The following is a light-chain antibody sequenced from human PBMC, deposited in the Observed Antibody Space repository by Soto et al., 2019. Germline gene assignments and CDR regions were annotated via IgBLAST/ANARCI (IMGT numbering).Light chain of an antibody. J-gene: IGKJ5*01. Sequence: VLTQSPGTLSLSPGERATLSCRAGQSVSSSYLAWYQQKPGQAPRLLIYGASSRATGIPDRFSGSGSGTDFTLTISRLEPEDFAVYYCQQYGSSLITFGQGTRLEIK. CDR2: GAS. V-gene: IGKV3-20*01. CDR3: QQYGSSLIT. CDR1: QSVSSSY.